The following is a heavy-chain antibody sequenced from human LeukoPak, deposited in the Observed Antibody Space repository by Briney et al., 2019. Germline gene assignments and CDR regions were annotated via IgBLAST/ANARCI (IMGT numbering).Heavy chain of an antibody. CDR2: IYYSGST. D-gene: IGHD6-19*01. CDR1: GGSISSSSYY. V-gene: IGHV4-39*07. J-gene: IGHJ4*02. CDR3: ARGAYSSGWYGDYFDY. Sequence: SETLSLTCTVSGGSISSSSYYWGWIRQPPGKGLEWIGSIYYSGSTYYNPSLKSRVTISVDTSKNQFSLKLSSVTAADTAVYYCARGAYSSGWYGDYFDYWGQGTLVTVSS.